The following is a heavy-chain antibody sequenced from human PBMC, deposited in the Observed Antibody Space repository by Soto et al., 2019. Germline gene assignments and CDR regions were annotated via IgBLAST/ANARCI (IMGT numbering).Heavy chain of an antibody. Sequence: GASVKVSCKASGFTFTSSAMQWVRQARGQRLEWIGWIVVGSGNTNYAQKFQERVTITRDMSTSTAYMELSSLRSEDTAVYYCAAASYLQSPWYNWNDPKWLDPWGQGTLVTVSS. V-gene: IGHV1-58*02. D-gene: IGHD1-20*01. CDR1: GFTFTSSA. CDR2: IVVGSGNT. J-gene: IGHJ5*02. CDR3: AAASYLQSPWYNWNDPKWLDP.